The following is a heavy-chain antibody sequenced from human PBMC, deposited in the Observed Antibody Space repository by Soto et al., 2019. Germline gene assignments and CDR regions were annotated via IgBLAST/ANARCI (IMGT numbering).Heavy chain of an antibody. CDR1: GFTFSSYG. V-gene: IGHV3-33*01. CDR2: IWYDGSNK. J-gene: IGHJ4*02. CDR3: ARDRIWYSSSWVIDY. D-gene: IGHD6-13*01. Sequence: GGSLRLSCAASGFTFSSYGMHWVRQAPGKGLEWVAVIWYDGSNKYYADSVKGRFTISRDNSKNTLYLQMNSLRAEDTAVYYCARDRIWYSSSWVIDYWGQGTLVTVSS.